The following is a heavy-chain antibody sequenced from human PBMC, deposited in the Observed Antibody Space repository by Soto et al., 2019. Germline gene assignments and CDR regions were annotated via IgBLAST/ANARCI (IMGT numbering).Heavy chain of an antibody. CDR2: IIPVIDTV. CDR1: GGTFSNSA. V-gene: IGHV1-69*01. D-gene: IGHD2-15*01. Sequence: QVHLVQSGAEVRKPGSSVKVSCKASGGTFSNSAFNWVRQAPGQGLEWMGGIIPVIDTVDYAQKLQGRVTITADESTSTVYMDLSSLRSEDSAVYYCASPDKSSTGEYFQQWGQATLVTVSS. J-gene: IGHJ1*01. CDR3: ASPDKSSTGEYFQQ.